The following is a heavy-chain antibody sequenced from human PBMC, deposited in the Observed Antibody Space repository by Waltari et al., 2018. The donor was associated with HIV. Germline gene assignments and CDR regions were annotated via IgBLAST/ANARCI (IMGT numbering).Heavy chain of an antibody. D-gene: IGHD1-26*01. CDR2: ISPPLNLV. V-gene: IGHV1-69*04. J-gene: IGHJ4*02. Sequence: QVQLMQSGADVKKPGSSVKVSCKASGDTFSKHAISWVRQAPGQELEWVGTISPPLNLVSYSQTFQGRVTITAYKSTSTAYMELSNLRSYDTAVFYCARETEWECRRIFDQWGQGTLVTVSS. CDR3: ARETEWECRRIFDQ. CDR1: GDTFSKHA.